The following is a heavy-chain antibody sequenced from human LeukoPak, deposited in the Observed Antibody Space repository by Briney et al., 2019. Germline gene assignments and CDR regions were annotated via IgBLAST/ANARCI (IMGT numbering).Heavy chain of an antibody. D-gene: IGHD3-10*01. Sequence: GGSLRLSCAASGFTFNNYAISWVRQTPGKGLEWVSGISGTGVKTVYSDSVKGRFTISRDNPKNTLYLQMNTLRADDTAVYYCARDLLSGTGYYSWGIFDSWGQGTLVTVSS. CDR2: ISGTGVKT. CDR1: GFTFNNYA. J-gene: IGHJ4*02. CDR3: ARDLLSGTGYYSWGIFDS. V-gene: IGHV3-23*01.